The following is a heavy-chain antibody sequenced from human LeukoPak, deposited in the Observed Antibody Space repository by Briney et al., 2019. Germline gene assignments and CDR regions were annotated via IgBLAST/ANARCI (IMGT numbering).Heavy chain of an antibody. CDR1: GFTFSSYE. J-gene: IGHJ4*02. D-gene: IGHD6-19*01. Sequence: GGSLRLSCAASGFTFSSYEMNWVRQAPGKGLEWVSYISSSGSTTYYADPLKGRFTISRDNPKNSLYLQMKALRAEDSALYYVARSDSSGWFAFHYWGQGTLLPLSS. CDR2: ISSSGSTT. V-gene: IGHV3-48*03. CDR3: ARSDSSGWFAFHY.